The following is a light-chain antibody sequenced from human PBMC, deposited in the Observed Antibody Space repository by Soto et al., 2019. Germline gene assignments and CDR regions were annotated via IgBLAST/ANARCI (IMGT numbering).Light chain of an antibody. V-gene: IGKV3-15*01. CDR2: GAS. CDR1: QSVSSN. J-gene: IGKJ5*01. Sequence: EIVMTQSPDTLPVSPGERATLSCRASQSVSSNLAWYQQKPGQAPRLLIYGASTRATGIPARFSGSGSGTEFTLTISSLQSEDFVVYYCQQYNNWPPTTFGQGTRLEIK. CDR3: QQYNNWPPTT.